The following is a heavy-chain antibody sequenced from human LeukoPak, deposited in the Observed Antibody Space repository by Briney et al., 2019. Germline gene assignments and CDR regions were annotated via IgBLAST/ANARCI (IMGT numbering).Heavy chain of an antibody. Sequence: ASVKVSCTASGGTFSSYAISWVRQAPGQGLEWMGGIIPIFGTANYAQKFQGRVTITADESTSTAYMELSSLRSEDTAVYYCARGNRQRSFDYWGQGTLVTVSS. J-gene: IGHJ4*02. V-gene: IGHV1-69*13. CDR2: IIPIFGTA. CDR3: ARGNRQRSFDY. CDR1: GGTFSSYA. D-gene: IGHD4-17*01.